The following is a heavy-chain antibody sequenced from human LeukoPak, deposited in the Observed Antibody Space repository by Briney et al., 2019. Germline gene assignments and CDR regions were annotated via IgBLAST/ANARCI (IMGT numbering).Heavy chain of an antibody. J-gene: IGHJ4*02. CDR3: ARRRFGELLSNPFDY. CDR2: IYPGDSDT. CDR1: GYSFTSYW. D-gene: IGHD3-10*01. Sequence: GESLKISCKGSGYSFTSYWIGWVRQRPGKGLEWMGIIYPGDSDTRYSPSFQGQVTISADKSISTAYLQWSSLKASDTAMYYCARRRFGELLSNPFDYWGQGTLVTVSS. V-gene: IGHV5-51*01.